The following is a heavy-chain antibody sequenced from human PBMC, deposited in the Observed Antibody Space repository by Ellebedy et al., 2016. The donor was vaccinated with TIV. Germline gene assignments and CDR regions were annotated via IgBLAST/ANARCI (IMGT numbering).Heavy chain of an antibody. CDR2: ISNSGVTA. J-gene: IGHJ4*02. Sequence: GESLKISCDASGFPFSSHAMSWVRRAPGKGLEWVSGISNSGVTAYYADSVKGRFTISRDNAKNSLYLQMNSLRAEDTAVYYCTRENCYIDYWGQGTLVTVSS. CDR1: GFPFSSHA. D-gene: IGHD1-1*01. CDR3: TRENCYIDY. V-gene: IGHV3-48*03.